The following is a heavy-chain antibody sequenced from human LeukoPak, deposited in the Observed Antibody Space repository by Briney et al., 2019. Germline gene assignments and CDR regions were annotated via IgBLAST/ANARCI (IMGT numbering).Heavy chain of an antibody. J-gene: IGHJ5*02. CDR3: ARDESLGWFDP. D-gene: IGHD6-19*01. V-gene: IGHV4-61*02. CDR1: GGSISSGSYY. CDR2: IYTSGST. Sequence: SETLSLTCTVSGGSISSGSYYWSWIRQPAGKGLEWIGRIYTSGSTNYNPSLKSRVTISVDTSKNQFSLKLSSVTAADTAVYYCARDESLGWFDPWGQGTLVTVSS.